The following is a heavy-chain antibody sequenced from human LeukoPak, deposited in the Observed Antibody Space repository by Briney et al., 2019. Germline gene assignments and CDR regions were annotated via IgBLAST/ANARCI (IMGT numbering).Heavy chain of an antibody. V-gene: IGHV3-30*03. J-gene: IGHJ4*02. CDR3: TTSDINYRPFDN. D-gene: IGHD4-11*01. CDR2: ISYDGRNK. Sequence: AGGSLRLSCAASGFTFNSFGMHWVRQAPGKGLEWLAVISYDGRNKYYADSVKGRFTISRDNAKNSLFLQVSSLRAEDTAVYYCTTSDINYRPFDNWGQGTLVTVSS. CDR1: GFTFNSFG.